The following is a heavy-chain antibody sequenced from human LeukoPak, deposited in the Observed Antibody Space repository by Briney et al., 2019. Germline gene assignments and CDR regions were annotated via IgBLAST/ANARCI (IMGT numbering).Heavy chain of an antibody. CDR1: GFTLCSAT. J-gene: IGHJ5*02. CDR3: AKENYDILAGYWENWFDP. V-gene: IGHV3-23*01. D-gene: IGHD3-9*01. Sequence: PGGSPRLSCAQPGFTLCSATMCSVCESPGEGLWRGSAISGRGGSTYYADTVKGRFTIYRDNSNNTLYLKMNSLRAENTAVYYCAKENYDILAGYWENWFDPWGQGTLVTVSS. CDR2: ISGRGGST.